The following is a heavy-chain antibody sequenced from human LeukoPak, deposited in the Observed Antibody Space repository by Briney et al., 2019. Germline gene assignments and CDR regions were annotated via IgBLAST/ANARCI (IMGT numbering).Heavy chain of an antibody. J-gene: IGHJ4*02. CDR1: GGSISSYY. V-gene: IGHV4-59*05. CDR3: ARGDTMIVVDLFDY. Sequence: SETLSLTCTVSGGSISSYYWSWIRQPPGKGLEWIGSIYYSGSTYYNPSLKSRVTISVDTSKNHFSLKLSSVTAADTAVYYCARGDTMIVVDLFDYWGQGTLVTVSS. D-gene: IGHD3-22*01. CDR2: IYYSGST.